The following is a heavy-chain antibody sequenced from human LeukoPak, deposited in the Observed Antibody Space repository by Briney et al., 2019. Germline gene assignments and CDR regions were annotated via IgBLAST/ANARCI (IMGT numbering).Heavy chain of an antibody. CDR1: GFTFSSYW. CDR3: LYGGYFQH. V-gene: IGHV3-74*01. Sequence: SGGSLRLSRAASGFTFSSYWMHWVRQVPNQGLMWVSRINSDETISEYVDSVNGRFTISRDNAKNTLYLQMNSLRAEDTAVYFCLYGGYFQHWGQGTLVTVSS. D-gene: IGHD3-16*01. CDR2: INSDETIS. J-gene: IGHJ1*01.